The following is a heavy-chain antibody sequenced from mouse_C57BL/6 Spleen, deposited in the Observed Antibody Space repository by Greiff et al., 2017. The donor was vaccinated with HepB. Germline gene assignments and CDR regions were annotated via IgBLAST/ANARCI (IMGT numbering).Heavy chain of an antibody. D-gene: IGHD1-1*01. Sequence: QVQLKQPGAELVKPGASVKMSCKASGYTFTSYWITWVKQRPGQGLEWIGDIYPGSGSTNYNEKFKSKATLTVDTSSSTAYMQLSSLTSEDSAVYYCARSGYYYGSPNWYFDVWGTGTTVTVSS. CDR1: GYTFTSYW. V-gene: IGHV1-55*01. J-gene: IGHJ1*03. CDR2: IYPGSGST. CDR3: ARSGYYYGSPNWYFDV.